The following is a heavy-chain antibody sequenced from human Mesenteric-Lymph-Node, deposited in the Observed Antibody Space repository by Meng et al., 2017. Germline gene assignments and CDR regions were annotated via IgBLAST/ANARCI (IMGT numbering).Heavy chain of an antibody. CDR3: ARVSGYAAWGSFYGMDV. V-gene: IGHV1-2*02. J-gene: IGHJ6*02. Sequence: ASVQVSCKAAGYTFTGYYMHWLRQAPGQGLEWRGWINPNSGGTNYAQKFQGRVTMTRDTSISTAYMELSRLRSDDTAVYYCARVSGYAAWGSFYGMDVWGQGTTVTVSS. D-gene: IGHD5-18*01. CDR2: INPNSGGT. CDR1: GYTFTGYY.